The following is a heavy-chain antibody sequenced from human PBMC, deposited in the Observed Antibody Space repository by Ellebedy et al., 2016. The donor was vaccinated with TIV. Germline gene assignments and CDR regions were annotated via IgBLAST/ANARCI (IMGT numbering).Heavy chain of an antibody. CDR2: LLTDGVEK. Sequence: GESLKISCVASGFRITDLGMHWVRQAPGKGLEWVTVLLTDGVEKYYGASVKGRFTVPRDDSKNTLYLQMNNLRVDDTALYYCATDLGTRAFELWGQGTMVTVSS. CDR1: GFRITDLG. CDR3: ATDLGTRAFEL. D-gene: IGHD1-1*01. J-gene: IGHJ3*01. V-gene: IGHV3-33*03.